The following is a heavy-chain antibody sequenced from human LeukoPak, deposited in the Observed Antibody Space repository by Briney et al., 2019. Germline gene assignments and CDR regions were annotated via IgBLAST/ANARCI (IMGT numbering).Heavy chain of an antibody. CDR2: IYYSGST. D-gene: IGHD6-13*01. V-gene: IGHV4-59*01. CDR1: GGPISSYY. CDR3: ARDHGSGSWYGDAFDI. J-gene: IGHJ3*02. Sequence: SETLSLTCTVSGGPISSYYWSWIRQPPGKGLEWIGYIYYSGSTNYNPSLESRVTISVDTSKNQFSLKLSSVTAADTAVYYCARDHGSGSWYGDAFDIWGQGTMVTVSS.